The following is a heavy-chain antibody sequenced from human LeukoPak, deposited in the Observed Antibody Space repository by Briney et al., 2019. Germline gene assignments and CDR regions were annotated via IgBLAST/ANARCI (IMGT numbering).Heavy chain of an antibody. CDR3: AKNYCTDQTCYYHLFDH. J-gene: IGHJ4*02. Sequence: GRSLRLSCTASGFNFDDYALHWVPQAPGKGLQWVSLINGNGDDAFYVDSVKGRFSISRDNSKNSVFLEMNSLTTDDTAFDYCAKNYCTDQTCYYHLFDHWGRGTLVTVSS. V-gene: IGHV3-43*02. CDR1: GFNFDDYA. D-gene: IGHD2-8*02. CDR2: INGNGDDA.